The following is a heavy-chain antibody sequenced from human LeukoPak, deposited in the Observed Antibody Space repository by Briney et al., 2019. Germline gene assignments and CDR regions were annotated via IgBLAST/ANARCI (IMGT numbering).Heavy chain of an antibody. CDR2: IKSKTDGGTT. V-gene: IGHV3-15*01. CDR1: GFTFSSYA. CDR3: TTDLLLWFG. Sequence: PGGSLRLSCAASGFTFSSYAMSWVRQAPGKGLEWVGRIKSKTDGGTTDYAAPVKGRFTRSRDDSKDTLYVQMNSLKTEDTAVYYCTTDLLLWFGWGQGTLVTVSS. D-gene: IGHD3-10*01. J-gene: IGHJ4*02.